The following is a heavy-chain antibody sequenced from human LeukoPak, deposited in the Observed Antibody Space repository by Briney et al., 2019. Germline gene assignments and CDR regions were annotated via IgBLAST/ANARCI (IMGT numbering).Heavy chain of an antibody. CDR1: GFTFDDYA. CDR2: ISWNSGSI. V-gene: IGHV3-9*01. J-gene: IGHJ6*02. Sequence: SLRLSCAASGFTFDDYAMHWVRQAPGKGLEWVSGISWNSGSIGYADSVKGRFTISRDNAKNSLYLQMNSLRAEDTALYYCAKDIGYGMDVWGQGTTVTVSS. CDR3: AKDIGYGMDV.